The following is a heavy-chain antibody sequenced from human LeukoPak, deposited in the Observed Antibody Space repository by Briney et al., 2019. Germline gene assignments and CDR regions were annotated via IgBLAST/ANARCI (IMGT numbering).Heavy chain of an antibody. CDR3: AKDPDDYGDYGD. D-gene: IGHD4-17*01. Sequence: GGSLRLSCAASGFTFSSYAMSWVRQAPGEGLEWVSAISGSGGSTYYAGSVKGRFTISRDNSKNTLYLQMNSLRAEDTAVYYCAKDPDDYGDYGDWGQGTLVTVSS. CDR1: GFTFSSYA. V-gene: IGHV3-23*01. CDR2: ISGSGGST. J-gene: IGHJ4*02.